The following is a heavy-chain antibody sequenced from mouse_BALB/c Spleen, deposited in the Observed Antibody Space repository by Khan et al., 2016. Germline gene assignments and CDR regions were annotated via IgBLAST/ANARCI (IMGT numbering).Heavy chain of an antibody. J-gene: IGHJ3*01. Sequence: QVQLKQPGAELMKPGASVKISCKATGYTFSSYWIEWVKERPGRGLEWIGEILPGSGSTNYNEKFKGKATFTAETSSNTAFLKHSRLTSEEAAVFYCARGAYWGQGTLVTVSA. V-gene: IGHV1-9*01. CDR1: GYTFSSYW. CDR3: ARGAY. CDR2: ILPGSGST.